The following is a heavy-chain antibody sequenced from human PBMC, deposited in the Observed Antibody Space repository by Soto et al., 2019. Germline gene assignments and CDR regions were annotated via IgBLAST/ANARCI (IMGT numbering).Heavy chain of an antibody. Sequence: PGGSLRLSCVASGFTFSSYAIHWVRQAPGKGLEWVAVISYDGSNKYYADSVKGRFTISRDTSKNTLYLQMNSLRAEDTAVYYCAKNYYGSGSYLGPFGYWGQGT. J-gene: IGHJ4*02. CDR3: AKNYYGSGSYLGPFGY. D-gene: IGHD3-10*01. V-gene: IGHV3-30-3*01. CDR1: GFTFSSYA. CDR2: ISYDGSNK.